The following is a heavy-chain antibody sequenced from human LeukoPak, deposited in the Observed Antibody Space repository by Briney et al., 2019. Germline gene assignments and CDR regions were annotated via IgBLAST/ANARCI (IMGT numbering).Heavy chain of an antibody. J-gene: IGHJ4*02. CDR2: IYYSGST. Sequence: SETLSLTCTVSRGSISSYYWSWIRQPPGQGLEWIGYIYYSGSTDYNPSLKSRVNISVDTSKNQFSLKLSSVTAADTAVYYCARVRVSSGSHPWYFDYWGQGTLVTVSP. CDR3: ARVRVSSGSHPWYFDY. D-gene: IGHD3-22*01. V-gene: IGHV4-59*01. CDR1: RGSISSYY.